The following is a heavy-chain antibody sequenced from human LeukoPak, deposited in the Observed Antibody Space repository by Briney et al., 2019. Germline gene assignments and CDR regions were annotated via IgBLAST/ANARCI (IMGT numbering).Heavy chain of an antibody. CDR1: GVSFSGYY. Sequence: SETLSLTCAVYGVSFSGYYWSWIRQPPGKGLEWIGEINHSGSTNYNPSLKSRVTISVDTSKNQFSLKLTSVTAADTAVYYCARGYRLVDYWGQGTLVTVSS. CDR2: INHSGST. J-gene: IGHJ4*02. V-gene: IGHV4-34*01. D-gene: IGHD6-19*01. CDR3: ARGYRLVDY.